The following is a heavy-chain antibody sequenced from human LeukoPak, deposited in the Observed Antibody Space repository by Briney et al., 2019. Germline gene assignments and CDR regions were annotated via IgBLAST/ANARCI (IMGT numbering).Heavy chain of an antibody. CDR2: ISSSTI. CDR1: GFTFSSYS. Sequence: GGSLRLSCAASGFTFSSYSMNWVRQAPGKGLEWVSYISSSTIYYADSVKGRFTISRDNAKNSLYLQMNSLRAEDTAVYYRARERWLRYYMDVWGKGTTVTVSS. V-gene: IGHV3-48*01. J-gene: IGHJ6*03. D-gene: IGHD5-12*01. CDR3: ARERWLRYYMDV.